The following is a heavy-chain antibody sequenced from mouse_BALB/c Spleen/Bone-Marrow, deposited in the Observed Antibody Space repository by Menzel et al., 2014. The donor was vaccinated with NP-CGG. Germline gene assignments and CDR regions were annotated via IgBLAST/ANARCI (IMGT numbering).Heavy chain of an antibody. CDR3: ARKSQRAYDSMNY. V-gene: IGHV1S56*01. J-gene: IGHJ4*01. CDR1: GYTFTSFY. D-gene: IGHD2-4*01. Sequence: VQLMESGPELVKPGASVRISCKASGYTFTSFYIYWVRQRPGQGLEWIGWIYPGDFNTKYNEKFKGKATLTADKSPSTASMQLSSLTSEDSAVYFCARKSQRAYDSMNYWGQGTSVTVSS. CDR2: IYPGDFNT.